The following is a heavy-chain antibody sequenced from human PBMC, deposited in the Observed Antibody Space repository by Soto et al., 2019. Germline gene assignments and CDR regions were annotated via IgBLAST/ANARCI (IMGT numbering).Heavy chain of an antibody. V-gene: IGHV4-39*07. J-gene: IGHJ4*02. CDR1: GGSISSSSYY. CDR3: ARGGGPILPHD. CDR2: IYYSGST. Sequence: SETLSLTCTVSGGSISSSSYYWGWIRQPPGKGLEWIGSIYYSGSTYYNPSLKSRVTISVDTSKDQFSLKASDTAMYYCARGGGPILPHDWGQGTLVTVSS. D-gene: IGHD3-10*01.